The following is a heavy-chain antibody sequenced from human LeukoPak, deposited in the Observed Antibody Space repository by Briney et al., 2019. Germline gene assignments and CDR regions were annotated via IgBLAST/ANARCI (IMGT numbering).Heavy chain of an antibody. CDR3: ARGSDDFWSGYSPSY. J-gene: IGHJ4*02. CDR1: GYTFTGYY. D-gene: IGHD3-3*01. V-gene: IGHV1-2*02. Sequence: ASVKVSCKASGYTFTGYYMHWVRQAPGQGLEWMGWINPNSGGTNYAQKFQGRVTMTRDTSISPAYMELSRLRSDDTAVYYCARGSDDFWSGYSPSYWGQGTLVTVS. CDR2: INPNSGGT.